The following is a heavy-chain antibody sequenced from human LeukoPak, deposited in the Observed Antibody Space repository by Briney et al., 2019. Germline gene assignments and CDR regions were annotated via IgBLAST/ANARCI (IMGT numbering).Heavy chain of an antibody. CDR1: GGSFSSYY. CDR3: ARTPSSSWYDHNWFDP. Sequence: SETLSLTCAVYGGSFSSYYWSWIRQPPGKGLEWIGEINHSGSTNYNPSLKSRVTISIDTSKIQFSLKLSSVTAADTAVYYCARTPSSSWYDHNWFDPWGQGTLVTVSS. V-gene: IGHV4-34*01. CDR2: INHSGST. J-gene: IGHJ5*02. D-gene: IGHD6-13*01.